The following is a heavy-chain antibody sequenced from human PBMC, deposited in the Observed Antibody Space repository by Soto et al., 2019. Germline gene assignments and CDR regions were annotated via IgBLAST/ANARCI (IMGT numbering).Heavy chain of an antibody. Sequence: EVQLVESGGGLVQPGGSLRLSCAASGFTFSLYRMSWVRQAPGKGLKWVSYISRSSTGIHYADSVKGRFTISRDDATNSMHLQMNSLRDGDTAVYYCARAVTWRLDVWGQGTTVSISS. CDR2: ISRSSTGI. CDR3: ARAVTWRLDV. D-gene: IGHD3-10*01. J-gene: IGHJ6*02. V-gene: IGHV3-48*02. CDR1: GFTFSLYR.